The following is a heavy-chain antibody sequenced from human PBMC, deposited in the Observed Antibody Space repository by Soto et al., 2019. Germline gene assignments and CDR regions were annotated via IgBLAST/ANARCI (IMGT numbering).Heavy chain of an antibody. CDR3: ATQWLIAAAGGNWFDP. CDR1: GYTFTSYA. D-gene: IGHD6-13*01. V-gene: IGHV1-3*01. CDR2: INAGNGNT. Sequence: ASVKVSCKASGYTFTSYAMHWVRQAPGQRLEWMGWINAGNGNTKYSQKFQGRVTITRDTSASTAYMELSSLRSEDTAVYYCATQWLIAAAGGNWFDPWGQGTLVTVSS. J-gene: IGHJ5*02.